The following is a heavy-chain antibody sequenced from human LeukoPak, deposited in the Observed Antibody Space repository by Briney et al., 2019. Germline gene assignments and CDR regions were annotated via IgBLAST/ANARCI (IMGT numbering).Heavy chain of an antibody. J-gene: IGHJ5*02. D-gene: IGHD6-19*01. V-gene: IGHV3-23*01. CDR3: AREPRISIAWYGWFDP. Sequence: GGSLRLSCAASGFTFSSYAMSWVRQAPGKGLEWVSAISGSGGSTYYADSVKGRFTISRDNAKNTLYLQMNSLRVEDTAVYYCAREPRISIAWYGWFDPWGQGTLVTVSS. CDR2: ISGSGGST. CDR1: GFTFSSYA.